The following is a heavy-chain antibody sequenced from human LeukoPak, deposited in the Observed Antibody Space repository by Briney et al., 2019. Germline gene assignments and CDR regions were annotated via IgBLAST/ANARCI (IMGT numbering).Heavy chain of an antibody. V-gene: IGHV1-69*13. Sequence: GASVKVSCKASGYTFTNYYMNWVRQAPGQGLEWMGGIIPIFGTANYAQKFQGRVTITADESTSTAYMELSSLRSEDTAVYYCAALGCSSTSCYSRGFFDYWGQGTLVTVSS. D-gene: IGHD2-2*01. CDR2: IIPIFGTA. CDR3: AALGCSSTSCYSRGFFDY. J-gene: IGHJ4*02. CDR1: GYTFTNYY.